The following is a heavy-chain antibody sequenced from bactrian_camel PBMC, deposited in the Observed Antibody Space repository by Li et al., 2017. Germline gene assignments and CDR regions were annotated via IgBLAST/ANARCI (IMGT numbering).Heavy chain of an antibody. D-gene: IGHD2*01. Sequence: HVQLVESGGGLVQPGGSLRLSCTAFGWTFADSDMGWYRHSPGNECELVSEISLTGKQWYSNSVKGRFTISHDSGKNTMYLQMTSLKPEDTAVYYCAADQDPIGRRASDEACATLVAYKYEGQGTQVTVS. CDR2: ISLTGKQ. J-gene: IGHJ4*01. CDR1: GWTFADSD. V-gene: IGHV3S55*01.